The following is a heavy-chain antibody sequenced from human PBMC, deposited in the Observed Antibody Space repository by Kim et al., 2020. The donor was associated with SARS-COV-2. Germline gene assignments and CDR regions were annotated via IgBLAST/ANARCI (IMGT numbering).Heavy chain of an antibody. J-gene: IGHJ6*02. CDR1: GGSFSGYY. V-gene: IGHV4-34*01. CDR2: INHSGST. CDR3: ARGSRTPTHRRYYDSSGYSQGAYYGMDV. Sequence: SETLSLTCAVYGGSFSGYYWSWIRQPPGKGLEWIGEINHSGSTNYNPSLKSRVTISVDTSKNQFSLKLSSVTAADTAVYYCARGSRTPTHRRYYDSSGYSQGAYYGMDVWGQGTTVTVSS. D-gene: IGHD3-22*01.